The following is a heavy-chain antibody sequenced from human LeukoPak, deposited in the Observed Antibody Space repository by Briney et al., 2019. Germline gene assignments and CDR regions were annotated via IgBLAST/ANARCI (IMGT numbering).Heavy chain of an antibody. V-gene: IGHV3-21*01. D-gene: IGHD3-3*01. Sequence: GGSLRLSCAASGSTFSSYWMHWVRQAPGKGLEWVSSISSSSSYIYYADSVKGRFTISRDNAKNSLYLQMNSLRAEDTAVYYCARDLLKTGGYDFWSGYYRDYYYYMDVWGKGTTVTVSS. CDR3: ARDLLKTGGYDFWSGYYRDYYYYMDV. J-gene: IGHJ6*03. CDR2: ISSSSSYI. CDR1: GSTFSSYW.